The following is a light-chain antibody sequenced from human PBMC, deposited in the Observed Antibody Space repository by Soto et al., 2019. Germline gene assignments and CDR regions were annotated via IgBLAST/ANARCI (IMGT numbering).Light chain of an antibody. V-gene: IGLV2-14*03. CDR2: DVS. CDR3: SSYASTTLLV. Sequence: QSALTQPASVSGSPGQSITISCTGTSSDVGGFNYVSWYQHHPGKAPKLMIYDVSNRPSGVSDRFSGSKSGNTASLTISGLQAEDEAYYYCSSYASTTLLVFGGGTMLTVL. J-gene: IGLJ2*01. CDR1: SSDVGGFNY.